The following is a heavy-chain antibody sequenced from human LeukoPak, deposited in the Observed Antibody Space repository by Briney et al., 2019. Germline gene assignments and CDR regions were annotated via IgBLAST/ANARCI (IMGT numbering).Heavy chain of an antibody. Sequence: SETLSLTCTVSGYSISSGYYWGWIRQPPGKGLEWIGSIYHSGSTYYNPSLKSRVTISVDTSKNQFSLKLSSVTAADTAVYYCARGVYDSSGYYFGGRNRIDYYYYYYMDVWGKGTTVTISS. V-gene: IGHV4-38-2*02. D-gene: IGHD3-22*01. J-gene: IGHJ6*03. CDR3: ARGVYDSSGYYFGGRNRIDYYYYYYMDV. CDR1: GYSISSGYY. CDR2: IYHSGST.